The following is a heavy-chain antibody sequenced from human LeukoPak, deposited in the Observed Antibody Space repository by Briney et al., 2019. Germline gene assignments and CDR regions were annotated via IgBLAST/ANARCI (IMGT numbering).Heavy chain of an antibody. J-gene: IGHJ2*01. D-gene: IGHD1-26*01. CDR3: AKDTAWGYFDL. Sequence: GGSLRLSCAASGFTFSSYSMNWVRQAPGKGLEWVSSISSSSSYIYYADSVKGRFTISRDNSKNTLYLQMNSLRAEDTAVYYCAKDTAWGYFDLWGRGTLVTVSS. CDR1: GFTFSSYS. CDR2: ISSSSSYI. V-gene: IGHV3-21*01.